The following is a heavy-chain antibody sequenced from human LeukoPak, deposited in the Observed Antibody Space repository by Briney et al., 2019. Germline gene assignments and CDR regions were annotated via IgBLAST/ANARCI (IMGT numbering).Heavy chain of an antibody. CDR2: IYYSGST. D-gene: IGHD6-19*01. J-gene: IGHJ4*02. CDR3: ARAAVAGSFDY. CDR1: GGSISSYY. V-gene: IGHV4-59*01. Sequence: KPSETLSLTCTVSGGSISSYYWSWIRQPPGKGLEWIGYIYYSGSTNYNPSLKSRVTISVDTSKNQFSLKLSSVTAADTAVYYCARAAVAGSFDYWGQGTLVTVSS.